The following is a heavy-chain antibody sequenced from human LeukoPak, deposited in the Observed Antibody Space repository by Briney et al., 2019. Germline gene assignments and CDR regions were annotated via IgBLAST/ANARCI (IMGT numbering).Heavy chain of an antibody. Sequence: GGSLRLSCAASGFTFSSYGMHWVRQAPGKGLEWVAVISYDGSNKYYADSVKGRFTISRDNSKNTLYLQMNSLRAEDTAVYYCAKGEYYYDSSGYPYYFDYWAREPWSPSPQ. J-gene: IGHJ4*02. D-gene: IGHD3-22*01. CDR3: AKGEYYYDSSGYPYYFDY. V-gene: IGHV3-30*18. CDR1: GFTFSSYG. CDR2: ISYDGSNK.